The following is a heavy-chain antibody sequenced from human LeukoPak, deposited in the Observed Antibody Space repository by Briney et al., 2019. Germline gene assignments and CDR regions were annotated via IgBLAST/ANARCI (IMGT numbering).Heavy chain of an antibody. Sequence: ASVKVSCTVSGYTLTELSMHWVRQAPGKGLEWMGGFDPEDGETIYAQKFQGRVTMTEDTSTDTAYMELSSLRSEDTAVYYCANWGGYPHPIGYNWFDPWGQGTLVTVSS. V-gene: IGHV1-24*01. D-gene: IGHD3-16*02. CDR3: ANWGGYPHPIGYNWFDP. J-gene: IGHJ5*02. CDR1: GYTLTELS. CDR2: FDPEDGET.